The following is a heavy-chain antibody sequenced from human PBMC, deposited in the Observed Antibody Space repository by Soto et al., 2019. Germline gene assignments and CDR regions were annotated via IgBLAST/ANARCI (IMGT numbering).Heavy chain of an antibody. CDR3: AREPAI. V-gene: IGHV4-31*03. CDR1: GGSINSGGYY. CDR2: LDYSGST. Sequence: QVQLQESGPGLVKPSQTLSLTCTVSGGSINSGGYYWSGISQHPGKGLEWIGYLDYSGSTYYNPSLKGRVTISVDTSKNQSSLKLGSVNAAETAVYYCAREPAIWGPGTLVTVSS. J-gene: IGHJ4*02.